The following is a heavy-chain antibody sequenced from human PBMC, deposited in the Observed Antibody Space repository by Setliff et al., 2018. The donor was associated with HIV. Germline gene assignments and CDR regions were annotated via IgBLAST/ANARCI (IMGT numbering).Heavy chain of an antibody. J-gene: IGHJ3*02. D-gene: IGHD1-26*01. Sequence: PGESLRLSCAASGFTFNKAWMNWVRQAPGKGLEWVGRIKSKPDGGTTDYAAPVKGRFTISLDDSKTTLYLQMNSLKTEDSAVYYCTTLLGANPWHDAFDIWGXGTMVTVSS. V-gene: IGHV3-15*07. CDR2: IKSKPDGGTT. CDR3: TTLLGANPWHDAFDI. CDR1: GFTFNKAW.